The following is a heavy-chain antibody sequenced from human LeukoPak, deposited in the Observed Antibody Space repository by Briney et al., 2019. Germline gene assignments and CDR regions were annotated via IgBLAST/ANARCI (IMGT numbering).Heavy chain of an antibody. J-gene: IGHJ4*02. CDR2: IYYSGNT. Sequence: SETLSLTCTVSGGSITGYYWSWIRQAPGKGLEWIAYIYYSGNTNYNPSLKSRVTISVDTSKNQFSLKLSSVTAADTAVYYCARERYYYDSSGYPKALLDYWGQGTLVTVSS. V-gene: IGHV4-59*12. CDR1: GGSITGYY. D-gene: IGHD3-22*01. CDR3: ARERYYYDSSGYPKALLDY.